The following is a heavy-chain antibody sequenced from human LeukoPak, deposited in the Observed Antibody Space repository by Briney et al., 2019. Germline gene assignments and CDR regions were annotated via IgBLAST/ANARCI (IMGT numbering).Heavy chain of an antibody. Sequence: SETLSLTCTVSGGSISSYYWSWIRQPPGKGLEWIGYIYYSGSTYYNPSLKSRVTISVDTSKNQFSLKLSSVTAADTAVYHCARVGVWLVEYFQHWGQGTLVTVSS. V-gene: IGHV4-59*08. J-gene: IGHJ1*01. CDR3: ARVGVWLVEYFQH. CDR2: IYYSGST. D-gene: IGHD6-19*01. CDR1: GGSISSYY.